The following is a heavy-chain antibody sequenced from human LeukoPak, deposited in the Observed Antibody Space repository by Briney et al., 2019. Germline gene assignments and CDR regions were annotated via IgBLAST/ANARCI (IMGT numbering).Heavy chain of an antibody. J-gene: IGHJ4*02. D-gene: IGHD2-15*01. CDR2: ISGSGGST. CDR1: GFTFSTYG. V-gene: IGHV3-23*01. CDR3: ARDKHCSGGSCYSDESAY. Sequence: GGSLRLSCVASGFTFSTYGMSWVRQAPGQGREWVSAISGSGGSTYYADSVKGRFTISRDNAKNSLYLQMNSLRAEDTAVYYCARDKHCSGGSCYSDESAYWGQGTLVTVSS.